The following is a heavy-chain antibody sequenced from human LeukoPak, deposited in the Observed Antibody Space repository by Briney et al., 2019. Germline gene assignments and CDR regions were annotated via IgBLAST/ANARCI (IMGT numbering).Heavy chain of an antibody. V-gene: IGHV3-53*01. J-gene: IGHJ3*02. CDR1: GFTVSSNY. CDR2: IYSGGST. D-gene: IGHD3-16*02. Sequence: GGSLRLSCAASGFTVSSNYMSWVRQAPGKGLEWVSVIYSGGSTYYADSVKGRFTISRDNSKNTLYLQMNSLRAEDTAVYYCARGYTPTLTWYAFDIWGQGTMVTVSS. CDR3: ARGYTPTLTWYAFDI.